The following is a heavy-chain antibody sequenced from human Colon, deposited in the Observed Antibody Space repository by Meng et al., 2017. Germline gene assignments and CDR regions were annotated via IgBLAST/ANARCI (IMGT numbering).Heavy chain of an antibody. CDR1: GGSFSDYY. V-gene: IGHV4-34*01. CDR2: IHPSGST. J-gene: IGHJ4*02. D-gene: IGHD3-9*01. Sequence: QVHLRQGGAGLLKPSETLSLTCAVYGGSFSDYYLTWIRQPPGKGLEWVGEIHPSGSTYYSPSLQSRVTITLDTSKNQFSLTLSSMTAADTAVYYCARGVDWAKSGNFWGQGTLVTVSS. CDR3: ARGVDWAKSGNF.